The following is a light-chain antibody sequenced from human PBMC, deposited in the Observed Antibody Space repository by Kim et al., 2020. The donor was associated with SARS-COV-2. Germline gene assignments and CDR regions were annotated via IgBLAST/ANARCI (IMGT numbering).Light chain of an antibody. V-gene: IGLV1-40*01. Sequence: RVTIACSGSRANIGAGYDVHWYQQLPGTAPKLLIYGNNNRPSGVPDRFSGSKSGTSASLAITGLQAEDEADYYCQSYDSSLSGSVFGEGTQLTVL. CDR2: GNN. CDR1: RANIGAGYD. CDR3: QSYDSSLSGSV. J-gene: IGLJ2*01.